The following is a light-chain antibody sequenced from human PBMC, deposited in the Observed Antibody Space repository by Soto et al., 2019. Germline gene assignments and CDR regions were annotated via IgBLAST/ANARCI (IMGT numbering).Light chain of an antibody. V-gene: IGKV3-15*01. Sequence: EIVLTQSPATLSLSPGERATLSCRASQSVSSNFAWYQQKPGQAPRLLIYGASTRATDIPARFSGSGSGTEFTLTISSLQSEDFAVYYCQQYNNWPLTFGGGTKVEIK. CDR1: QSVSSN. J-gene: IGKJ4*01. CDR3: QQYNNWPLT. CDR2: GAS.